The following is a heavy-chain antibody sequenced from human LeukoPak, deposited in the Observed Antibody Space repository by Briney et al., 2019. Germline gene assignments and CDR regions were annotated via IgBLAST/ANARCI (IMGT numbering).Heavy chain of an antibody. CDR1: GFTFSSYA. Sequence: GRSLRLSCAASGFTFSSYAMHWVRQAPGKGLEWVANIREDGDDKNYLDSVKGRFTISRDTAKNSLSLQMNSLRVEDTAVYFCARDASGWSRDYWGQGTLVTVSS. V-gene: IGHV3-7*01. D-gene: IGHD6-19*01. CDR2: IREDGDDK. J-gene: IGHJ4*02. CDR3: ARDASGWSRDY.